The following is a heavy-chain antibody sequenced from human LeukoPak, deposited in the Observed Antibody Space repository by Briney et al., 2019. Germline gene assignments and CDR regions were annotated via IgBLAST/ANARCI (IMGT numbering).Heavy chain of an antibody. CDR2: IKQDGSEK. Sequence: GGSLRLSCAASGFAFSSFWMSWVRQAPGKGLEWVANIKQDGSEKYHVASVKGRFTVSRDNAKKSMYLQMNSLRAEDTAVYYCESDPKMIYRIVGTTGYFDYWGQGTLVTVSS. D-gene: IGHD1-26*01. J-gene: IGHJ4*02. CDR1: GFAFSSFW. CDR3: ESDPKMIYRIVGTTGYFDY. V-gene: IGHV3-7*01.